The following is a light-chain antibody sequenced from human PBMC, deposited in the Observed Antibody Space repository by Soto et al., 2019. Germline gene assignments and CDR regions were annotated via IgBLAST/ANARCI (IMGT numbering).Light chain of an antibody. J-gene: IGLJ1*01. Sequence: QSVLTQPASVSGSPGQSITISCTGTSSDVGGYNYVSWYQQHPGKAAKLMIYEVSNRPSGVSNRFSGSKSGNTASLAISGLQAEDEAAYYCSSYTSSSTYVFGTGTKVTVL. CDR3: SSYTSSSTYV. V-gene: IGLV2-14*01. CDR1: SSDVGGYNY. CDR2: EVS.